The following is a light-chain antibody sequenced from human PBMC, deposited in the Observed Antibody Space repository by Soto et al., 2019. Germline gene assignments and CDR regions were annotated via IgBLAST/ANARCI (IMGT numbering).Light chain of an antibody. J-gene: IGLJ3*02. V-gene: IGLV4-69*01. CDR1: SGHSSYA. Sequence: VVTQSPSVSASLGASVKLTCTLRSGHSSYAIAWHQQQPDKGPRYLMKLNSDGSHSKGDGIPDRFSGSTSGAERYLTISSLQSEDEADYYCQTWGTGSGVFGGGTKVTVL. CDR2: LNSDGSH. CDR3: QTWGTGSGV.